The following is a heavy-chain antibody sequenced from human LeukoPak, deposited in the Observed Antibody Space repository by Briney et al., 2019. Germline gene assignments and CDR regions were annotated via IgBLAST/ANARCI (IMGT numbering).Heavy chain of an antibody. V-gene: IGHV4-34*01. CDR3: ARVWDISGWYPNDY. J-gene: IGHJ4*02. CDR2: INHSGST. CDR1: GGSFSGYY. D-gene: IGHD6-19*01. Sequence: SETLSLTCAVYGGSFSGYYWSWIRQPPGKGLEWIGEINHSGSTNYNPSLKSRVTISVDTSKNQFSLKLSSVTAADTAVYYCARVWDISGWYPNDYWGQGTLVTVSS.